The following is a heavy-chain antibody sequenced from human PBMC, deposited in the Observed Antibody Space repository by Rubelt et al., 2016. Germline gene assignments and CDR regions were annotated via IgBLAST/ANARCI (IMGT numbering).Heavy chain of an antibody. Sequence: QVQLVQSGSELKKPGASVKVSCKASGYTFTTYPMNWVRQAPGQGLEWMGWINTNTGNPTYAHGFTGRFVFSLDTSVSTAYLQNSSLKAEDTAFYYCASGARWLHPDFRVWGQGTLVTVSS. D-gene: IGHD5-12*01. V-gene: IGHV7-4-1*02. CDR3: ASGARWLHPDFRV. CDR2: INTNTGNP. CDR1: GYTFTTYP. J-gene: IGHJ4*02.